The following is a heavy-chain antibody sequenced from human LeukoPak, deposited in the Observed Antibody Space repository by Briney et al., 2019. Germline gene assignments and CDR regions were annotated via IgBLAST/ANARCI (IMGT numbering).Heavy chain of an antibody. CDR3: AKSPSTVTTIVDY. CDR1: GFTFSSYA. V-gene: IGHV3-23*01. J-gene: IGHJ4*02. Sequence: GGSQRLSCAASGFTFSSYAMSWVRQAPGKGLEWVSAISGSGGTTFYADSVKGRFTISRDNSKNTLYLQMNSLRAEDTAVYYCAKSPSTVTTIVDYWGQGTLVTVSS. CDR2: ISGSGGTT. D-gene: IGHD4-11*01.